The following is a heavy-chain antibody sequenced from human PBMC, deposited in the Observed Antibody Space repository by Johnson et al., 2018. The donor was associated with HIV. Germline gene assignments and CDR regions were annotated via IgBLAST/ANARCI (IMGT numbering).Heavy chain of an antibody. V-gene: IGHV3-15*01. CDR3: TTMSALWFGDIHVFGDGFDI. CDR2: IKSKTDGGTT. CDR1: GFTFSNAW. J-gene: IGHJ3*02. D-gene: IGHD3-10*01. Sequence: VQLVESGGGLVKPGGSLRLSCAASGFTFSNAWMSWVRQAPGKGLEWVGRIKSKTDGGTTDYVAPVKGRFTISRDDSKNTLYLQMNGLKTEDTAMYYCTTMSALWFGDIHVFGDGFDIWGQGTLVTVSS.